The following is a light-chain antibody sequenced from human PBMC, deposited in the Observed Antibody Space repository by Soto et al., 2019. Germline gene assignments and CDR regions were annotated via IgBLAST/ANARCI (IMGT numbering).Light chain of an antibody. V-gene: IGKV3-15*01. CDR3: QQYNNWPPLT. Sequence: EVVMTQSPATLSVAPGERATVSCRASQSISSNLAWYQQTPGQAPRLLIYDAATRVPGIPDRFSGSGSGTEFALTISSLQSEDSAIYYCQQYNNWPPLTFGGGTKVEIK. CDR1: QSISSN. J-gene: IGKJ4*01. CDR2: DAA.